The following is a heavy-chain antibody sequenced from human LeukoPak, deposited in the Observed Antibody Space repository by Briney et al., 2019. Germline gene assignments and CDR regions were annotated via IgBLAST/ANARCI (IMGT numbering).Heavy chain of an antibody. D-gene: IGHD1-26*01. J-gene: IGHJ4*02. CDR2: INWNGGST. V-gene: IGHV3-20*01. CDR3: ARDAWESGFDY. CDR1: GFTFDDYG. Sequence: GGSLRLSCAAPGFTFDDYGMSWVRQAPGKGLEWVSGINWNGGSTGYADSVKGRFTISRDNAKNSLYLQMNTLRAEDTALYHCARDAWESGFDYWGQGTLVTVSS.